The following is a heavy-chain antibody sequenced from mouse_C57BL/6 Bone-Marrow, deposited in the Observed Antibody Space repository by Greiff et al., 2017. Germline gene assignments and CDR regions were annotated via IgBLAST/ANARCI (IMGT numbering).Heavy chain of an antibody. CDR3: ARSTGVYVHFEY. CDR2: IYPDNGGT. Sequence: VQLQQSGAELVKPGASVKISCKASGYTFTGYYMHWVKQSHGNSLDWIGYIYPDNGGTNYNEKFKGKATLTVDTSSSTAYMQLSSLTSEDSAVYYCARSTGVYVHFEYWGKGTMVTVSS. D-gene: IGHD2-1*01. CDR1: GYTFTGYY. V-gene: IGHV1-31*01. J-gene: IGHJ3*01.